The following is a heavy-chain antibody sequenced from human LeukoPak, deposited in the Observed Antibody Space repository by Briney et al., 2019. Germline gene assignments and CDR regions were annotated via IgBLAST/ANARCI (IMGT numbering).Heavy chain of an antibody. CDR3: ARAYDYGDPRFDP. CDR1: GYTFTSYY. J-gene: IGHJ5*02. Sequence: ASVKVSCKASGYTFTSYYIHWVRQAPGQGLEWMGIINPSGGSTSYAQKFQGRVTMIRDTSTSTVYMELNSLRSEDTAVYYCARAYDYGDPRFDPWGQGTLVTVSS. V-gene: IGHV1-46*01. CDR2: INPSGGST. D-gene: IGHD4-17*01.